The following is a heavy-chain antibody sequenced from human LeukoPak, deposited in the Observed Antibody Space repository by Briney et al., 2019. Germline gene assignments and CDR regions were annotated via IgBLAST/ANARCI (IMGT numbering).Heavy chain of an antibody. CDR1: GFTFSSYA. D-gene: IGHD2-15*01. J-gene: IGHJ4*02. CDR3: ARDSTGYCSGGSCYADY. V-gene: IGHV3-30*02. Sequence: GGSLRLSCAASGFTFSSYAMHWVRQAPGKGLEWVTFIRYDGSNKYYADSVKGRFTISRDNSKNTLYLQMNSLRAEDTAVYYCARDSTGYCSGGSCYADYWGQGTLVTVSS. CDR2: IRYDGSNK.